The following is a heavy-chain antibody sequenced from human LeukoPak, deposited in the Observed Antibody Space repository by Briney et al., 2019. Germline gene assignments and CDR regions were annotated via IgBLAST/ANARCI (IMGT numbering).Heavy chain of an antibody. D-gene: IGHD4-23*01. CDR1: GGSFSGYY. CDR3: ARVGEVVTRCRYYYYYYMDV. J-gene: IGHJ6*03. CDR2: INHSGST. V-gene: IGHV4-34*01. Sequence: SETLSLTCAVYGGSFSGYYWSWIRQPPGKGLEWIGEINHSGSTNYNPSLKSRVTISVDTSKNQFSPKLSSVTAADTAVYYCARVGEVVTRCRYYYYYYMDVWGKGTTVTVSS.